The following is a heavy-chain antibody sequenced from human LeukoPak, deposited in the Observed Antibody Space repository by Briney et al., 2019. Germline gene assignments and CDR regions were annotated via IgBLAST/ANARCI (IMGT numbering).Heavy chain of an antibody. CDR2: ISYDGSNK. V-gene: IGHV3-30*18. J-gene: IGHJ4*02. Sequence: PGGSLRLSCAASGFTFSSYGMHWVSQAPGKGLEWVAVISYDGSNKYYADSVKGRFTISRDNSKNTLYLQMNSLRAEDTAVYYCAKDPGFGALLYYFDYWGQGTLVTVSS. D-gene: IGHD3-10*01. CDR1: GFTFSSYG. CDR3: AKDPGFGALLYYFDY.